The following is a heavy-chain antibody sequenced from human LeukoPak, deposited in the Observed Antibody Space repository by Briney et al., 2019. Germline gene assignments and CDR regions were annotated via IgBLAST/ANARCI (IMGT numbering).Heavy chain of an antibody. J-gene: IGHJ3*02. CDR3: AKAVDTAMVRGAFDI. CDR2: ISGSGGST. D-gene: IGHD5-18*01. Sequence: GGSLRLXCAASGFTFSSYAMSWVRQAPGKGLEWVSAISGSGGSTYYTDSEKGRFTISRDNSKNTLYLQMNSLRAEDTAVYYCAKAVDTAMVRGAFDIWGQGTMVTVSS. V-gene: IGHV3-23*01. CDR1: GFTFSSYA.